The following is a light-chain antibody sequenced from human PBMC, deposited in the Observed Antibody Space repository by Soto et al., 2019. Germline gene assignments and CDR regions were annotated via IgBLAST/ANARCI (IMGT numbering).Light chain of an antibody. Sequence: EIVMTQSPATLSVSPVERATLSCMASQSVSINLAWYQQKPGQAPRLLIYGASSRATGIPARFSGSGSGTDFTLTISSLEPEDFAVYYCQQRSNWPPITFGQGTRLEIK. J-gene: IGKJ5*01. CDR3: QQRSNWPPIT. CDR1: QSVSIN. CDR2: GAS. V-gene: IGKV3-11*01.